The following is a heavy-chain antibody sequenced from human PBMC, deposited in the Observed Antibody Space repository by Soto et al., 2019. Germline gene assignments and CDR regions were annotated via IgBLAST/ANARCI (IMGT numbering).Heavy chain of an antibody. V-gene: IGHV6-1*01. CDR1: GDTVSSNSAT. D-gene: IGHD6-13*01. J-gene: IGHJ4*02. CDR3: ARNMATAGHFDY. Sequence: SQTLSLTCAISGDTVSSNSATWNWIRQSPSRGLEWLGRTYYRSKWYNDYAESVKSRITFKPDTSKNQISLQLNSVTPEDTAVYFCARNMATAGHFDYWGRGSLVTVSS. CDR2: TYYRSKWYN.